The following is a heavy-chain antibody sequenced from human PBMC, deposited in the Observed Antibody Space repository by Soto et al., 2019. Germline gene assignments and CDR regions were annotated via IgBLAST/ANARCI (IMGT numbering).Heavy chain of an antibody. CDR1: GGTFSSYT. J-gene: IGHJ4*02. V-gene: IGHV1-69*01. CDR3: ARDGTLYDSRAYYYLY. CDR2: ITPMFGTP. Sequence: QVQLVQSGAEVKKPGSSVKVSCKASGGTFSSYTITWVRQAPGQGLEWMGGITPMFGTPNYAQKFRGRVTNTADESTSTAYMELSSLRSEDTAMYFCARDGTLYDSRAYYYLYWGQGTLVTVSS. D-gene: IGHD3-22*01.